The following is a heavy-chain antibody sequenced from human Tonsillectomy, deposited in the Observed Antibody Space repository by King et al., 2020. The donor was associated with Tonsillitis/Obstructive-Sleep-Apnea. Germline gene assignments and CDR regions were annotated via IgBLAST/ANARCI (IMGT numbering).Heavy chain of an antibody. V-gene: IGHV1-2*06. CDR2: INPNSGGT. Sequence: VQLVESGAEVKKPGASVKVSCKASGYTFTGYYMHWVRQAPGQGLEWMGRINPNSGGTSSAQKFQGRVTMTRETSISTAYMELSSLRSDDTAVYYCARDVDFDYWGQGTLVTVSS. J-gene: IGHJ4*02. CDR1: GYTFTGYY. CDR3: ARDVDFDY.